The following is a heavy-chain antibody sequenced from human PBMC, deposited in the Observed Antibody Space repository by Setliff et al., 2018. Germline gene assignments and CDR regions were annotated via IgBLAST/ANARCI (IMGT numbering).Heavy chain of an antibody. V-gene: IGHV4-38-2*01. J-gene: IGHJ2*01. D-gene: IGHD6-19*01. Sequence: PSETLSLTCAVSGHSISSGYYWGWIRQPPGRGLEWIGNIHYSGSTYYTPSLKSRVTISVDTSRNQFSLKLSSVAVADTAVYYCYFSSNWFFDLRGRGTLVTVSS. CDR3: YFSSNWFFDL. CDR1: GHSISSGYY. CDR2: IHYSGST.